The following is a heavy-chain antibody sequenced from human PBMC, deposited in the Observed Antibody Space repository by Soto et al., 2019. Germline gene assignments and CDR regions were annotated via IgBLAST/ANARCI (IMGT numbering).Heavy chain of an antibody. D-gene: IGHD2-2*01. Sequence: SENLALTCAVXGGSFSDYYWSWIRQPPGKGLEWIGEINHSGSTNYNPSLKSRVTISVDTSKNQFSLKLSSVTAADTAVYYCASVSIVVVPAAKRGAFDIWGQGTMVTVSS. CDR2: INHSGST. CDR1: GGSFSDYY. CDR3: ASVSIVVVPAAKRGAFDI. V-gene: IGHV4-34*01. J-gene: IGHJ3*02.